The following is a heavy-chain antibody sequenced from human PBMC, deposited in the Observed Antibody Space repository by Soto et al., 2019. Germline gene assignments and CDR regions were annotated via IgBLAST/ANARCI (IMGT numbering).Heavy chain of an antibody. Sequence: QVQLQQWGAGLLKPSETLSLTCAVYGGSFSGYYWSWIRQPPGKGLEWIGEINHSGSTNYNPSLKSRVTISVDTSKNQFSLKLSSVTAADTAVYYCARGPRYCSSTSCYWILGYWGQGTLVTVSS. CDR3: ARGPRYCSSTSCYWILGY. J-gene: IGHJ4*02. CDR1: GGSFSGYY. CDR2: INHSGST. V-gene: IGHV4-34*01. D-gene: IGHD2-2*01.